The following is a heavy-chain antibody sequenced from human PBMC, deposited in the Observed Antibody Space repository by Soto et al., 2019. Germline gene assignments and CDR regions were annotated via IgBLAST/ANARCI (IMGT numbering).Heavy chain of an antibody. CDR1: GFTFSSYA. J-gene: IGHJ5*02. Sequence: GGSLRLSCAASGFTFSSYAMSWVRQAPGKGLEWVSAISGSGGSTYYADSVKGRFTISRDNSKNTLYLQMNSLRAEDTAVYYCAKECYYDSSGLRGFDPWGQGTLVTVSS. CDR3: AKECYYDSSGLRGFDP. CDR2: ISGSGGST. V-gene: IGHV3-23*01. D-gene: IGHD3-22*01.